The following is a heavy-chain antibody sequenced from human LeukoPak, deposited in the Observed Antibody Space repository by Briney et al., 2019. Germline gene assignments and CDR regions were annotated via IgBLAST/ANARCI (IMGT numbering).Heavy chain of an antibody. CDR3: ARDKASSGWTGY. V-gene: IGHV4-39*07. CDR1: GGSISSSSYY. Sequence: SETLSLTCTVSGGSISSSSYYWDWIRQPPGKGLEWIGSIYYSGSTYYNPSLKSRVTISVDTSKNQFSLKLSSVTAADTAVYYCARDKASSGWTGYWGQGTLVTVSS. CDR2: IYYSGST. D-gene: IGHD6-19*01. J-gene: IGHJ4*02.